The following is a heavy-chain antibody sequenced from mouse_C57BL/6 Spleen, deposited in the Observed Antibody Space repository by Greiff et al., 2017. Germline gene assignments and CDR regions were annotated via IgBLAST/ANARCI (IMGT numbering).Heavy chain of an antibody. D-gene: IGHD2-5*01. Sequence: VQLQESGPGLVQPSQSLSITCTVSGFSLTSYGVHWVRQSPGKGLEWLGVIWSGGSTDYNAAFISRLGISKENSKSQVFFKMNSLQADDTAIYYCARDSYYSNSGYAMGYWGQGTSVTVSS. J-gene: IGHJ4*01. V-gene: IGHV2-2*01. CDR1: GFSLTSYG. CDR2: IWSGGST. CDR3: ARDSYYSNSGYAMGY.